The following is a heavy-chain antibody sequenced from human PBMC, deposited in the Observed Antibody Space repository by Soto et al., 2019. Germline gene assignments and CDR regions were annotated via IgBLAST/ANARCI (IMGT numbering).Heavy chain of an antibody. Sequence: PSQTLSLTCVISGDSVSSNSAAWNWIRQSPSRGLEWLGRTYYRTRWYYDYAVSVRSRITVNPDTSKDQFSLQLTSVTPEDTAVYYCAGTTSHYWYYMDVWDKGTTVTVSS. V-gene: IGHV6-1*01. CDR3: AGTTSHYWYYMDV. D-gene: IGHD1-7*01. CDR1: GDSVSSNSAA. J-gene: IGHJ6*03. CDR2: TYYRTRWYY.